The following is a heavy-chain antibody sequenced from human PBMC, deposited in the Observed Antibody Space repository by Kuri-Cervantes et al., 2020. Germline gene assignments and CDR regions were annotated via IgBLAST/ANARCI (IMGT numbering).Heavy chain of an antibody. D-gene: IGHD1-26*01. CDR1: GFTFSSYS. Sequence: GGSLRLSCAASGFTFSSYSMNWVRQAPGKGLEWVSAMSGSGGSTYYADSVKGRFTISRDNSKNTVYLQMNSLRVEDTAVYYCAKDYSGSFPNWFDPWGQGTRVTVSS. V-gene: IGHV3-23*01. J-gene: IGHJ5*02. CDR2: MSGSGGST. CDR3: AKDYSGSFPNWFDP.